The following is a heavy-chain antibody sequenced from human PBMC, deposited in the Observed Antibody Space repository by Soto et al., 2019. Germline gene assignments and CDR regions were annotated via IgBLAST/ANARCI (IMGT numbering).Heavy chain of an antibody. CDR2: ISHHGRKE. D-gene: IGHD2-15*01. J-gene: IGHJ4*02. CDR1: GFTFRDYG. CDR3: AKDWVGGSNKYYFDY. Sequence: QVQLVESGGGVVRPGRSLRLSCVASGFTFRDYGMHWVRQAPGQGLEGVAGISHHGRKEHYADSVKGRYTISRDNSKKTVYLQLNSLRGDDTAVYYCAKDWVGGSNKYYFDYLGQGTLVTVSS. V-gene: IGHV3-30*18.